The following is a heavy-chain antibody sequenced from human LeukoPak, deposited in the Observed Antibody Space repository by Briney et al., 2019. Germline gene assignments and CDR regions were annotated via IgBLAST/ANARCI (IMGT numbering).Heavy chain of an antibody. V-gene: IGHV3-23*01. J-gene: IGHJ4*02. CDR2: ISGSGGST. D-gene: IGHD4-23*01. Sequence: GGSLRLSCAASGFTFSSYAMSWVRQAPGKGLEWVSAISGSGGSTYYADSVKGRFTISRDNSKNTLYLQMNSLRAEDTAVYHCAKDQRITVVRGVYFDYWGQGTLVTVSS. CDR3: AKDQRITVVRGVYFDY. CDR1: GFTFSSYA.